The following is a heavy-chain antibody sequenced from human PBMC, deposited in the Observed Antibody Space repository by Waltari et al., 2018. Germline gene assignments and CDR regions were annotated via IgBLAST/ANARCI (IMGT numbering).Heavy chain of an antibody. Sequence: QVQLQESDPGLVKPSQTLSLTCTVSGGSISSGGYYWSWIRQHPGKGLEWIGYIYYSGSTYYNPSLKSRVTVSVDTSKNQFSLKLSSVTAADTAVYYCARASGGGWFDPWGQGTLVTVSS. D-gene: IGHD3-10*01. CDR3: ARASGGGWFDP. J-gene: IGHJ5*02. CDR2: IYYSGST. V-gene: IGHV4-31*03. CDR1: GGSISSGGYY.